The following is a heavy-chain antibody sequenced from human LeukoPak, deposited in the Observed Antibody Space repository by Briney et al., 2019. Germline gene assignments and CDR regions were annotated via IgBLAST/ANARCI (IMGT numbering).Heavy chain of an antibody. J-gene: IGHJ3*02. Sequence: ASVKVSCKASGYTFTSYYMHWVRQPPGQGLEWMGIINPSCGSTSYAQKFQGRVTMTRDTSTSTVYMELSSLRSEDTAVYYCARSGERNYYDSSSYYQGANAFDIWGQGTMVTVSS. CDR1: GYTFTSYY. V-gene: IGHV1-46*01. CDR2: INPSCGST. CDR3: ARSGERNYYDSSSYYQGANAFDI. D-gene: IGHD3-22*01.